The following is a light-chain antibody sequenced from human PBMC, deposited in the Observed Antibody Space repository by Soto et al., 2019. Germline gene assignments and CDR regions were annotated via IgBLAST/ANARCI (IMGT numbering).Light chain of an antibody. V-gene: IGLV2-14*03. CDR1: SSAVGNYKY. Sequence: QSALTQPASVSTSPGQSITISCTGTSSAVGNYKYVSWYQHYPGKAPKLMIYDVSNRPSGVSNRFSGSKSGNTASLIISGLQTEDEADYYCSSYTTSSTLVFGGGTKLTVL. J-gene: IGLJ2*01. CDR3: SSYTTSSTLV. CDR2: DVS.